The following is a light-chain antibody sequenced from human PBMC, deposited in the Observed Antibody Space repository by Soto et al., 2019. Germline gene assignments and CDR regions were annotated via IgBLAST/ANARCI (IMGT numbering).Light chain of an antibody. Sequence: EIVLTQSPGTLSLFPGERATLSCRASQSLITRYLAWYQQKPGQAPRLLIYGASSRATGIPDRFSGSGYETDITLTINKLEPEDFAVYSCQQYGTSPTFGQGTRLEIK. CDR1: QSLITRY. J-gene: IGKJ5*01. CDR3: QQYGTSPT. V-gene: IGKV3-20*01. CDR2: GAS.